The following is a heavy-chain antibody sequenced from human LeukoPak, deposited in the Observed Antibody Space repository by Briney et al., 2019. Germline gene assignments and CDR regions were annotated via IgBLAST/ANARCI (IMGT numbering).Heavy chain of an antibody. CDR3: ATVFKGSSLQDY. V-gene: IGHV3-7*01. D-gene: IGHD3-10*01. CDR2: INQDASEI. J-gene: IGHJ4*02. CDR1: GFTFSTYW. Sequence: PGGSLRLSCAASGFTFSTYWMNWYRQAPGKGLEWVGNINQDASEINYVDSVRGRFIISRDNAKNTVYLQMNSLRADDTAVYYCATVFKGSSLQDYWGQGTLVTVSS.